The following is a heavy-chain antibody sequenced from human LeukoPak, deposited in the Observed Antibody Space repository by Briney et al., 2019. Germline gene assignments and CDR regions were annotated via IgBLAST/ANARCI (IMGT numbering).Heavy chain of an antibody. D-gene: IGHD2-2*01. CDR1: GYTFTSYG. V-gene: IGHV1-2*02. CDR3: TRDHQLPLLGWFDP. J-gene: IGHJ5*02. CDR2: MNPNSGGT. Sequence: ASVKVSCKASGYTFTSYGFTWVRQAPGQGLEWMGWMNPNSGGTNYAQKFQGRVTMTRDTSISTAYMELSRLRSDDTAVYYCTRDHQLPLLGWFDPWGQGTLVTVSS.